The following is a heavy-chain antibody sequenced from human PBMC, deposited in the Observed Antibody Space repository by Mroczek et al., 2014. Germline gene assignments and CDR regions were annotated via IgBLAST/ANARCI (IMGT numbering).Heavy chain of an antibody. J-gene: IGHJ5*02. Sequence: QVQLVESGAEVKKPGASVKVSCKASGYTFTGYYMHWVRQAPGQGLEWMGWINPNSGGTNYAQKFQGRVTMTRDTSISTAYMELSRLRSDDTAVYYCARSHYDFWSGYLLAPFDPWGQGTLVTVSS. CDR1: GYTFTGYY. V-gene: IGHV1-2*02. D-gene: IGHD3-3*01. CDR2: INPNSGGT. CDR3: ARSHYDFWSGYLLAPFDP.